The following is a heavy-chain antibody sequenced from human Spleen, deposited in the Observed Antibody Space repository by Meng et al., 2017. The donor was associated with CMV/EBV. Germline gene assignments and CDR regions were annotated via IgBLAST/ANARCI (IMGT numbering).Heavy chain of an antibody. D-gene: IGHD3-10*01. CDR1: GYTFTAYY. J-gene: IGHJ3*02. CDR3: ARDGAEGAFDI. Sequence: ASVKVSCKASGYTFTAYYIHWVRQAPGQGLEWMGWINPNSGGTNYAQKFQGRVTMTRDTSISTAYMELSSLRSEDTAVYYCARDGAEGAFDIWGQGTMVTVSS. V-gene: IGHV1-2*02. CDR2: INPNSGGT.